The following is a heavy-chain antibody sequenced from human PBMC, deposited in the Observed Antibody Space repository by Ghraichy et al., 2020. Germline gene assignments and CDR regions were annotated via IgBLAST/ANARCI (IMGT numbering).Heavy chain of an antibody. J-gene: IGHJ4*02. Sequence: ESLNISCTVSGGSISSYYWSWIRQPPGKGLEWIGYIYYSGSTNYNPSLKSRVTISVDTSKNQFSLKLSSVTAADTAVYYCARHGWVPSPFDYWGQGTLVTVSS. V-gene: IGHV4-59*08. D-gene: IGHD6-19*01. CDR1: GGSISSYY. CDR3: ARHGWVPSPFDY. CDR2: IYYSGST.